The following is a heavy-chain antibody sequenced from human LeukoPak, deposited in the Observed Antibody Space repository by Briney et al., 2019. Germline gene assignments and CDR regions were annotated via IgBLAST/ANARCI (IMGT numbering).Heavy chain of an antibody. V-gene: IGHV3-74*01. J-gene: IGHJ4*02. D-gene: IGHD5-18*01. Sequence: RPGGSLRLSCAASGFTFSSHWMHWVRQAPGKGLVWVSRINSDGSSISYADSVKGRFTISRDNSKNTLYLQMNSLRAEDTAVYYCVTTRKRGYSYGSGFDYWGQGTLVTVSS. CDR3: VTTRKRGYSYGSGFDY. CDR1: GFTFSSHW. CDR2: INSDGSSI.